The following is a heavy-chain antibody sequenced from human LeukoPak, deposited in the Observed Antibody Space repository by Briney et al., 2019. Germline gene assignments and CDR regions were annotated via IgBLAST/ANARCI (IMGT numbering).Heavy chain of an antibody. CDR3: ARDTYSGIYYPNYYYYYMDV. J-gene: IGHJ6*03. D-gene: IGHD1-26*01. CDR2: IYYSGST. Sequence: SETLSLTCTVSGRSVSSYYRSWIRQPPGNGLEWIGYIYYSGSTNYNTSLKSRVTISLDTSNNQFSLKVSSVTAADTAVYYCARDTYSGIYYPNYYYYYMDVWGKGTTVTVSS. CDR1: GRSVSSYY. V-gene: IGHV4-59*02.